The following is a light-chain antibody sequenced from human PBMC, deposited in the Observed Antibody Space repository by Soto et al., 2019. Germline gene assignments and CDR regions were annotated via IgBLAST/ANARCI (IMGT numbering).Light chain of an antibody. Sequence: EIVLTQSPGTLSLSPGERATLSCRASQSVNTIYFAWYQQKPGQAPRLLIYSTSNRATGIPDRFSGSGSGTEFTLTISRLEPEDFAVYYCQQYDTSPRTFGQGTKVEIK. CDR1: QSVNTIY. CDR2: STS. V-gene: IGKV3-20*01. J-gene: IGKJ1*01. CDR3: QQYDTSPRT.